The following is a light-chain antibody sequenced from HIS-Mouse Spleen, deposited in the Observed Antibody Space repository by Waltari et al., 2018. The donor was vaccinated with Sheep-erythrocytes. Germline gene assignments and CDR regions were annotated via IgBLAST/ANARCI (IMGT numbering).Light chain of an antibody. CDR2: VGS. Sequence: QSALTQPASVSGSPGQSITISCTGTSSDVGSYNLVSWYQQHPGKAPNLMIYVGSKRPSGVSTHFSGSKSGNTASLTISGLQAEDEADYYCCSYAGSSTPWVFGGGTKLTVL. J-gene: IGLJ3*02. V-gene: IGLV2-23*01. CDR1: SSDVGSYNL. CDR3: CSYAGSSTPWV.